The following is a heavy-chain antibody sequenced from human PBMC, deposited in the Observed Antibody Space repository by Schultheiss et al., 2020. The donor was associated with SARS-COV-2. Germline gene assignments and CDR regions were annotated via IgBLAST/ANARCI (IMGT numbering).Heavy chain of an antibody. CDR3: ARDQGYCSSTSCYPDYYFDY. Sequence: GGSLRLSCAASGFIFSNYAMNWVRQAPGKGLEWVSAMSGSGGSTYYADSVKGRFTISRDNSKNTLYLQMNSLRAEDTAVYYCARDQGYCSSTSCYPDYYFDYWGQGTLVTVSS. D-gene: IGHD2-2*01. J-gene: IGHJ4*02. V-gene: IGHV3-23*01. CDR2: MSGSGGST. CDR1: GFIFSNYA.